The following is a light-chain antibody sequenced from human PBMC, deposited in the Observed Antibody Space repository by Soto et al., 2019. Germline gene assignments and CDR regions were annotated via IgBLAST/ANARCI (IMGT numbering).Light chain of an antibody. CDR2: AAS. J-gene: IGKJ5*01. CDR3: QQYCLFPIT. CDR1: QDINNY. Sequence: DIQMTQSPSSLSASVGDRVTITCRASQDINNYLAWLQQKPGIAPKSLISAASTLQSGVPSRFSRSGSWDDFKLPITNPPPEDFSTYLCQQYCLFPITFGQGTRLEIK. V-gene: IGKV1-16*01.